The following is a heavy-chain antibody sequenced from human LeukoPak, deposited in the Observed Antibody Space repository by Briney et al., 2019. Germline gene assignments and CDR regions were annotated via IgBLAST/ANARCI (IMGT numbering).Heavy chain of an antibody. Sequence: GASVKVSCKASGYTFSSYYMHWVRQAPGQGLEWMGIINPSGGSTSYAQKFQGRVTMTRDTSTSTVYMELSSLRSEDTAVYYCARGMVRGVIPGYYFDYWGQGTLVTVSS. CDR3: ARGMVRGVIPGYYFDY. V-gene: IGHV1-46*01. CDR2: INPSGGST. D-gene: IGHD3-10*01. CDR1: GYTFSSYY. J-gene: IGHJ4*02.